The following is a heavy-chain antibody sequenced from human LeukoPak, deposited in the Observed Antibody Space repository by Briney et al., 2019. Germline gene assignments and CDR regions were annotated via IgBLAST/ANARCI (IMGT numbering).Heavy chain of an antibody. CDR2: IYTGGNT. CDR1: GFTFSNYA. V-gene: IGHV3-23*05. D-gene: IGHD3-22*01. Sequence: PGGSLRLSCAASGFTFSNYAMSWVRQAPGKGLEWVSTIYTGGNTYYAASVKGRFTISRDFSKNTVFLHMNSLRAEDTAMYYCARGDDSGYYDYFDYWGQGALVTVPS. J-gene: IGHJ4*02. CDR3: ARGDDSGYYDYFDY.